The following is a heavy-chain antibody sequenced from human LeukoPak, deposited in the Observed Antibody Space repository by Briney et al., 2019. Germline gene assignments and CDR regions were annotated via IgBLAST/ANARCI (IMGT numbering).Heavy chain of an antibody. J-gene: IGHJ4*02. Sequence: GGSLRLSCAASGFTFSTFAMSWGRQAPGKGLECASTITRSGAAKYYADSVKGRFTISRDNSKNTLYLQMDSLSAEDTALYYCAKDHSSCAGRDCLLFDNWGQGTLVTVSS. CDR1: GFTFSTFA. V-gene: IGHV3-23*01. D-gene: IGHD2-21*02. CDR2: ITRSGAAK. CDR3: AKDHSSCAGRDCLLFDN.